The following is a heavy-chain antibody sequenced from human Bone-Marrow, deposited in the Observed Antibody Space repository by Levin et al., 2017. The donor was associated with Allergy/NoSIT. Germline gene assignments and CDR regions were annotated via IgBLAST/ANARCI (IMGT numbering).Heavy chain of an antibody. CDR2: ISYDGSNK. CDR1: GFTFSSYA. V-gene: IGHV3-30*04. D-gene: IGHD1-26*01. J-gene: IGHJ5*02. CDR3: ARDCFLVGAIGLHSWFDP. Sequence: GESLKISCAASGFTFSSYAMHWVRQAPGKGLEWVAVISYDGSNKYYADSVKGRFTISRDNSKNTLYLQMNSLRAEDTAVYYCARDCFLVGAIGLHSWFDPWGQGTLVTVSS.